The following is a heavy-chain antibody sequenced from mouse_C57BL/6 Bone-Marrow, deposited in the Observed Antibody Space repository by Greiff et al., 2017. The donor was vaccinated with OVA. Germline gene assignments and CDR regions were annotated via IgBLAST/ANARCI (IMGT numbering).Heavy chain of an antibody. J-gene: IGHJ2*01. Sequence: EVQLMESGGGLVKPGGSLKLSCAASGFTFSDYGLHWVRQAPEKGLEWVAYISSGSSTIYYADTVKGRFTISRDNSKNTLFLQVASVRSEGTTMYYCARRRGMDYWGQGTTLTVSS. D-gene: IGHD2-10*02. CDR2: ISSGSSTI. CDR1: GFTFSDYG. V-gene: IGHV5-17*01. CDR3: ARRRGMDY.